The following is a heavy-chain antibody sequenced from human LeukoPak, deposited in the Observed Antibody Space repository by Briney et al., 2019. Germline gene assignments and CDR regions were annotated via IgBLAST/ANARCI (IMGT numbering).Heavy chain of an antibody. CDR3: ARDGLLWFGELLTKGSGAFDI. V-gene: IGHV1-18*01. Sequence: ASVKVSCKASGYTFTSYGISWVRQAPGQGLEWMGWISAYNGNTNYAQKLQDRVTMTTDTSTSTAYTELRSLRSDDTAVYYCARDGLLWFGELLTKGSGAFDIWGQGTMVTVSS. J-gene: IGHJ3*02. D-gene: IGHD3-10*01. CDR1: GYTFTSYG. CDR2: ISAYNGNT.